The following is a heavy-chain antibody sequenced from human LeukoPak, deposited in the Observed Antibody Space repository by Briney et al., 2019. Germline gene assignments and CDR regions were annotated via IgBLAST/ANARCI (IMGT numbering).Heavy chain of an antibody. CDR2: IYGGGST. Sequence: PGGSLRLSCAASGFTFSSYSMNWVRQAPGKGLEWFSVIYGGGSTYYADSVKGRFTISRDNSKNTVYLQMNSLRAEDTAVYFCARGEPAAIASGGYHFDCWGQGTLVTVSS. V-gene: IGHV3-53*01. CDR3: ARGEPAAIASGGYHFDC. D-gene: IGHD2-2*02. J-gene: IGHJ4*02. CDR1: GFTFSSYS.